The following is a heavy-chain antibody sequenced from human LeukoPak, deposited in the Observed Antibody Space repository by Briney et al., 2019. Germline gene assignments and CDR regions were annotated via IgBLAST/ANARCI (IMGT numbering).Heavy chain of an antibody. Sequence: GGSLRLSCAASGFTFSGYEVNWVRQAPGKGLEWVSYSSSSGSTTYYADSVKGRFSISRDNAKNSLYLQMNSLRAEDTAVYYCARGSYDSYFDYWGQGTLVTVSS. CDR3: ARGSYDSYFDY. V-gene: IGHV3-48*03. CDR2: SSSSGSTT. CDR1: GFTFSGYE. D-gene: IGHD5-12*01. J-gene: IGHJ4*02.